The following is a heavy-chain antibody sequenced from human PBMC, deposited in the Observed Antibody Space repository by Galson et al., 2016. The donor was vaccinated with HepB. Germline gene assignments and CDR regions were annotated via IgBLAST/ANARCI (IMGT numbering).Heavy chain of an antibody. V-gene: IGHV4-61*03. Sequence: ETLSLTCDVSGGSISSGDYYWSWIRQTPGQGLEWIGQIFHSGRVNYTPSLASRVTISIDTSNNHFSLRLTSVTAADTALYYCARQYRGGPSDYWGQGTLVIVSS. CDR3: ARQYRGGPSDY. CDR1: GGSISSGDYY. J-gene: IGHJ4*02. CDR2: IFHSGRV. D-gene: IGHD6-25*01.